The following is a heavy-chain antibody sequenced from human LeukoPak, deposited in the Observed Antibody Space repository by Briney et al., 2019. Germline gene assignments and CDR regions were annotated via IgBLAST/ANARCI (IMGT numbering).Heavy chain of an antibody. CDR2: IYTSGST. D-gene: IGHD1-26*01. J-gene: IGHJ4*02. Sequence: SETLSLTCTVSGGPISSYYWSWIRQPAGKGLEWIGRIYTSGSTNYNPSLKSRVTMSVDTSKNQFSLKLSSVTAADTAVYYCARVNTVMGAAEYWGQGTLVTVSS. V-gene: IGHV4-4*07. CDR1: GGPISSYY. CDR3: ARVNTVMGAAEY.